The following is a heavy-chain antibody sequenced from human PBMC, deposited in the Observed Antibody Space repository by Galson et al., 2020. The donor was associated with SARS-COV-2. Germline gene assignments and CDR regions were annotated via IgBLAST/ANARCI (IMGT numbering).Heavy chain of an antibody. Sequence: GGSLRLSCAGTGFTLSSYSMDGVRQAPGKGLEWISYISPTSATIHYADSVKGRFTISRDNARNSLYLQMNNLRADDTAVYYCARDPRSEGDPQNPPFDYWGQGTLVTVFS. D-gene: IGHD3-16*01. V-gene: IGHV3-48*01. J-gene: IGHJ4*02. CDR3: ARDPRSEGDPQNPPFDY. CDR1: GFTLSSYS. CDR2: ISPTSATI.